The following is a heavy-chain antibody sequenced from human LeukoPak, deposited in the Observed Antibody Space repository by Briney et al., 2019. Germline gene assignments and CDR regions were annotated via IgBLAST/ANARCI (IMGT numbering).Heavy chain of an antibody. CDR3: GGHHGRIGGPALVDY. D-gene: IGHD1-26*01. J-gene: IGHJ4*02. V-gene: IGHV4-39*01. CDR2: MYHSGST. CDR1: GASISSSGYY. Sequence: PSETLSLTCTVSGASISSSGYYWGWIRQPPGKGLEWIGCMYHSGSTYNNPSLKSRVSISVDTSTNQFSLKLGSVTAADTALYYCGGHHGRIGGPALVDYWSQGTLLTVPS.